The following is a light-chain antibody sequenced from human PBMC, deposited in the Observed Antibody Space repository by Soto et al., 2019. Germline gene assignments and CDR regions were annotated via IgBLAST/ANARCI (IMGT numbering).Light chain of an antibody. Sequence: QSVLTQPPSVSGALGQRVTISCTGSSSNVGAGYDVHWYQQLPGTAPKLLIYSDINRPSGVPDRFSGSRSGISASLAITGLQAEDEADYYCQSYDSSLSGSVFGGGTKLTVL. CDR1: SSNVGAGYD. J-gene: IGLJ3*02. CDR3: QSYDSSLSGSV. V-gene: IGLV1-40*01. CDR2: SDI.